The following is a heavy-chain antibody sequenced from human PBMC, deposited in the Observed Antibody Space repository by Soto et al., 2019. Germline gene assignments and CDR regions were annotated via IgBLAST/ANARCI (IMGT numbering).Heavy chain of an antibody. CDR2: VYQSEST. D-gene: IGHD2-15*01. V-gene: IGHV4-30-2*01. CDR3: ARDWGYCSSSSCREAAFDV. CDR1: GGSVNSGGFS. J-gene: IGHJ3*01. Sequence: QLQLQESASGLVRPSQTLSLTCAVSGGSVNSGGFSWNWIRQPPGKGLEWIGYVYQSESTYYNPSLRSRVSISLDRSKNQFSLTLNSVTAADTAVYYCARDWGYCSSSSCREAAFDVWGQGTVVTVSS.